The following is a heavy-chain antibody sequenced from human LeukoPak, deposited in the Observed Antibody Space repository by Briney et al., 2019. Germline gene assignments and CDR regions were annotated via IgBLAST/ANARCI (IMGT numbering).Heavy chain of an antibody. D-gene: IGHD3/OR15-3a*01. CDR3: ARAAFVDYHAFDI. J-gene: IGHJ3*02. V-gene: IGHV4-38-2*01. CDR2: IYHSGST. CDR1: GYSISSGYY. Sequence: SGTLSLTCAVSGYSISSGYYWGWIRQPPGKGLEWIGSIYHSGSTYYNPSLKSRVTISVDTSKNQFSLKLSSVTAADTAVYYCARAAFVDYHAFDIWGQGTMVTVSS.